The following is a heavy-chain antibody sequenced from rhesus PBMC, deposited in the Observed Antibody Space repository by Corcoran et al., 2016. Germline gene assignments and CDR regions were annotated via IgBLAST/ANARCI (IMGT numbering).Heavy chain of an antibody. CDR1: GFTFSNYW. CDR2: INSGGGST. J-gene: IGHJ4*01. V-gene: IGHV3S42*01. D-gene: IGHD4-23*01. CDR3: AKEPEYTNWGYYFDY. Sequence: EVQLVESGGGLAKPGGSLRLSCAASGFTFSNYWMNWVRQTPGKGLAWISAINSGGGSTYYADTVKGRFNISRDNSKNTLSLQMNSLSAEDTAVYYCAKEPEYTNWGYYFDYWGQGVLVTVSS.